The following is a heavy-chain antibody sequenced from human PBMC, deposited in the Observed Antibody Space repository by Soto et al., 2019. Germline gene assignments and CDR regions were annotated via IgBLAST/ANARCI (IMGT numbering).Heavy chain of an antibody. D-gene: IGHD1-1*01. CDR2: MNPNTGDS. Sequence: ASLKVSCKASGYTFTSYDIYWVRQATGQGLEWMGWMNPNTGDSSYAQKFQGRITMTLDTSTGVASMALRSLRSDDTAIYYCVRDLKYLRVTGNWFDSWGQGTLVTVSS. CDR1: GYTFTSYD. V-gene: IGHV1-8*01. CDR3: VRDLKYLRVTGNWFDS. J-gene: IGHJ5*01.